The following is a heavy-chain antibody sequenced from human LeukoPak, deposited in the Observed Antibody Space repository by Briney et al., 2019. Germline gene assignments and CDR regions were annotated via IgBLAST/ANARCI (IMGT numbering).Heavy chain of an antibody. CDR1: GGSLSSSHW. D-gene: IGHD6-13*01. V-gene: IGHV4-4*02. Sequence: PSGTLSLTCAGTGGSLSSSHWWSLVRPPPGKGLEWIGYIYYSGSTYYNPSLKSRVTISVDTSKNQYSLKLSSVTAADTAVYYCATDSSSWNDAFDIWGQGTMVTVSS. J-gene: IGHJ3*02. CDR3: ATDSSSWNDAFDI. CDR2: IYYSGST.